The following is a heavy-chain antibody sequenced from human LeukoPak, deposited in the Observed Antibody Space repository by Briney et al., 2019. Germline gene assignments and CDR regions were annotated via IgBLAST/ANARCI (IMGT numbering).Heavy chain of an antibody. J-gene: IGHJ4*02. CDR3: ARTAGRYGSWSYWRTPTGEIDY. CDR2: INHSGST. V-gene: IGHV4-34*01. Sequence: SETLSLTCAVYGGSFSGYYWSWIRQPPGKGLEWIGEINHSGSTNYNPSLKSRVTIPVDTSKNQFSLKLSSVTAADTAVYYCARTAGRYGSWSYWRTPTGEIDYWGQGTLVTVSS. CDR1: GGSFSGYY. D-gene: IGHD3-10*01.